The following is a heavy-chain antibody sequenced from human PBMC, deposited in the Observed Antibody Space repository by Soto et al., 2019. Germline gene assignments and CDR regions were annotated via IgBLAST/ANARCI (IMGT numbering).Heavy chain of an antibody. Sequence: EVRLVETGGGLIQPGGSLRLSCAASGFTVSSNYMSWVRQAPGKGLEWVSVIYSGGSTYYADSVKGRFTISRDNSKNTLYLQMNSLRAEDTAVYYCARDSNNRFGELGQSDYWGQGTLVTVSS. J-gene: IGHJ4*02. D-gene: IGHD3-10*01. CDR3: ARDSNNRFGELGQSDY. CDR1: GFTVSSNY. CDR2: IYSGGST. V-gene: IGHV3-53*02.